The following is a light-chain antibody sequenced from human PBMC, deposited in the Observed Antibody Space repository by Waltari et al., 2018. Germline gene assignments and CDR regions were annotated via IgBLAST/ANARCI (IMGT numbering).Light chain of an antibody. CDR2: WAS. V-gene: IGKV4-1*01. CDR3: QQYYTTPLT. J-gene: IGKJ4*01. Sequence: DIVMTSSPDSLAVSLGERAPIHCKSSQSILYRSNNENYLAWYQQKPGQPPKLLIYWASTRESGAPDRFSGGGSGTDFTLTISSLQAEDVAIYYCQQYYTTPLTFGGGTKVEIK. CDR1: QSILYRSNNENY.